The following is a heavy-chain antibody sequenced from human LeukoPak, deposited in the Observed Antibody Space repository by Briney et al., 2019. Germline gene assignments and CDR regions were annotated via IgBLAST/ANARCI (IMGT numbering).Heavy chain of an antibody. CDR2: IIPIFGTA. CDR3: ARDRQNGSGSYYTADY. D-gene: IGHD3-10*01. Sequence: SVTVSCKASGGTFSSYAISWVRQAPGQGLEWMGGIIPIFGTANYAQKFQGRVTITADESTSTAYMELSSLRSEDTAVYYCARDRQNGSGSYYTADYWGQGTLVTVSS. V-gene: IGHV1-69*13. CDR1: GGTFSSYA. J-gene: IGHJ4*02.